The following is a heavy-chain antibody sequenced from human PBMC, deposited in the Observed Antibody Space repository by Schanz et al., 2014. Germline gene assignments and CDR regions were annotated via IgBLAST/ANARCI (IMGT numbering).Heavy chain of an antibody. D-gene: IGHD2-15*01. V-gene: IGHV3-23*01. CDR2: ISHSGGSK. Sequence: DVQLLESGGGLVQPGGSLRLSCAASGFTFNSYAMTWVRQAPGKGLEWVSSISHSGGSKYYADSVKGRFTISRDNSENTLYLQMNSPSADDTAVFYCAKGMGYCSGGTCYDYYYYGLDVWGQGTTVTVSS. CDR1: GFTFNSYA. CDR3: AKGMGYCSGGTCYDYYYYGLDV. J-gene: IGHJ6*02.